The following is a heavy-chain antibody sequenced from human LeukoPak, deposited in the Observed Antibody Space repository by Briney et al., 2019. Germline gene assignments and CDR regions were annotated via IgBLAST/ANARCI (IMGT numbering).Heavy chain of an antibody. CDR2: ISSNGGST. CDR1: GFAFSSYA. V-gene: IGHV3-64D*06. CDR3: VKDRDYDILTAVFDY. Sequence: GGSLRLSCSASGFAFSSYAMHWVRRAPGKGLEYASAISSNGGSTYYADSVKGRFTISRDNSKNTLYLQMSSLRGEDTAVYYCVKDRDYDILTAVFDYWGQGTLVTVSS. J-gene: IGHJ4*02. D-gene: IGHD3-9*01.